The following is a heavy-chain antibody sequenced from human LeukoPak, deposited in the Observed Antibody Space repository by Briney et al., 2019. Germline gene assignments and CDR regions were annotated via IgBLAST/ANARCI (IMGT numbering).Heavy chain of an antibody. D-gene: IGHD6-13*01. V-gene: IGHV4-4*07. CDR1: GGSFTFFH. J-gene: IGHJ6*03. CDR3: ARTTEAHSWRTRYYDYYMDV. Sequence: SETLSLTCTVSGGSFTFFHWTWIRQPAGKGLEWIGRIYAGGSTNYNPSLKSRVTISVDTSKNQFSLKLSSVTAADTAVYYCARTTEAHSWRTRYYDYYMDVWGKGTTVTVSS. CDR2: IYAGGST.